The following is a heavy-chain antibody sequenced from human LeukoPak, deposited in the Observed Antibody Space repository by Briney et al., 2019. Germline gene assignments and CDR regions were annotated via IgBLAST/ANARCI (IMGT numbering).Heavy chain of an antibody. CDR2: IYPGDSDT. Sequence: GESLKISCKGSGYSFTSYWIGWVRQMPGKGLEWMGIIYPGDSDTRYSPSFQGRVTISADKSISTAYLQWSSLKASDTAMYYCARHPWSDSGSGWFDPWGQGTLVTASS. V-gene: IGHV5-51*01. J-gene: IGHJ5*02. D-gene: IGHD1-1*01. CDR3: ARHPWSDSGSGWFDP. CDR1: GYSFTSYW.